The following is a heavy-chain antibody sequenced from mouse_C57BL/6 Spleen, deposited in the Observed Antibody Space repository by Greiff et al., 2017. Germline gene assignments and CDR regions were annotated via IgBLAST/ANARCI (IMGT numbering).Heavy chain of an antibody. D-gene: IGHD2-13*01. CDR2: IYPSGSAT. J-gene: IGHJ2*01. Sequence: VQLQQPGAELVRPGSSVKLSCKASGYTFTSYWLDWVKQRPGQGLEWIGNIYPSGSATYYNPKFTDKATLTVDKTSSTDYMQLSSLTSEDSAVYNWARSRGCGDYDWDYWGQGTTVTVSS. V-gene: IGHV1-61*01. CDR3: ARSRGCGDYDWDY. CDR1: GYTFTSYW.